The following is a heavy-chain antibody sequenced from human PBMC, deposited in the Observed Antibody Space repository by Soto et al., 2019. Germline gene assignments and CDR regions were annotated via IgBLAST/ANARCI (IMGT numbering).Heavy chain of an antibody. D-gene: IGHD5-12*01. V-gene: IGHV7-4-1*02. Sequence: GASVKVSCKASGYTFTSYAMNWVRQAPGQGLEWMGWINTNTGNPTYAQGFTGRFVFSLDTSVSTAYLQMNSLRAEDTAVYYCATNPLKRYSGYDLVYWGQGTLVTVSS. CDR1: GYTFTSYA. CDR2: INTNTGNP. J-gene: IGHJ4*02. CDR3: ATNPLKRYSGYDLVY.